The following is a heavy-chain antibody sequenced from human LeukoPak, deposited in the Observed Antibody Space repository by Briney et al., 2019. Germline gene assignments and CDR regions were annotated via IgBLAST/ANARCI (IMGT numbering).Heavy chain of an antibody. V-gene: IGHV4-34*01. J-gene: IGHJ4*02. Sequence: PSETLSLTCAVYGGSFSGYYWSWIRQPPGKGLEWIGEINHSGSTNYNPSLKSRVTISVDTSKNQFSLKLSSVTAADTAVYYCASLYYYDSSGYILDYWGQGTLVTVSS. D-gene: IGHD3-22*01. CDR1: GGSFSGYY. CDR2: INHSGST. CDR3: ASLYYYDSSGYILDY.